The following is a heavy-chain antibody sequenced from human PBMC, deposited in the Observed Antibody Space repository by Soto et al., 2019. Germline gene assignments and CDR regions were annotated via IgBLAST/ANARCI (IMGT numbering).Heavy chain of an antibody. D-gene: IGHD3-16*01. Sequence: GGSLRLSCAASGFTVSSNYMSWVRQAPGKGLEWVSVIYSGGSTYYADSVKGRFTTSRDNSKNTLYLQMNSLRAEDTAVYYCARALGITHGAFDIWGQGTMVTVSS. V-gene: IGHV3-53*01. CDR2: IYSGGST. J-gene: IGHJ3*02. CDR1: GFTVSSNY. CDR3: ARALGITHGAFDI.